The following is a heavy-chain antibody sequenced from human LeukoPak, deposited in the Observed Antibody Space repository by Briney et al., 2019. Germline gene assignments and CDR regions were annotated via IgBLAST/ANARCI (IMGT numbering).Heavy chain of an antibody. CDR3: ARSGYCSSTSCYNTGYFDY. CDR1: GGSISSYY. J-gene: IGHJ4*02. Sequence: PSETLSLTCTVSGGSISSYYWSWIRQPAGKGLEWIGRIYTSGSTNYNPSLKSRVTMSVDTSKNQLSLKLSSVTAADTAVYYCARSGYCSSTSCYNTGYFDYWGQGTLVTVSS. V-gene: IGHV4-4*07. CDR2: IYTSGST. D-gene: IGHD2-2*02.